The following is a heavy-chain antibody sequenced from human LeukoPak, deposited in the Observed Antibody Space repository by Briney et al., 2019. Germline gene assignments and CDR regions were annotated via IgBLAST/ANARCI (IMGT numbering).Heavy chain of an antibody. D-gene: IGHD3/OR15-3a*01. CDR1: GFTFIRYW. Sequence: PGGSLRLSCAASGFTFIRYWMHWVRQAPGKGLVWVSRVDNDGSSTRYADSVKGRFTIFRDNAKNTVYLQMNSLRAEDTAVYYCARGGLAHAFDIWGQGTVVTVSS. CDR2: VDNDGSST. V-gene: IGHV3-74*01. CDR3: ARGGLAHAFDI. J-gene: IGHJ3*02.